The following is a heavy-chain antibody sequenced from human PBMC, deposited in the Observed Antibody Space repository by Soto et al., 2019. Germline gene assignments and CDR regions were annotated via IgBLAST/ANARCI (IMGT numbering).Heavy chain of an antibody. CDR1: GFAFDQYA. J-gene: IGHJ1*01. D-gene: IGHD3-3*01. Sequence: EVQLVESGGGLVQPGRSLRLSCAASGFAFDQYAMHWVRQAPGKGLEWVSVLSWNSGNIGYADSVKGRFTISRDNAKNSPYLQMNSLRAEDTALYYCAKALGSSFLYNAEYFHYWGQGTLVTVSS. CDR3: AKALGSSFLYNAEYFHY. CDR2: LSWNSGNI. V-gene: IGHV3-9*01.